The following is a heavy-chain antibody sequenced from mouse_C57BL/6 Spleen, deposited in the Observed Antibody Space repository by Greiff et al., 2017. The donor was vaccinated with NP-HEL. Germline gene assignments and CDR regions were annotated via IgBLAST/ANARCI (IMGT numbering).Heavy chain of an antibody. D-gene: IGHD1-1*01. CDR2: INYDGSST. CDR3: AREGGSSGGYYFDY. V-gene: IGHV5-16*01. J-gene: IGHJ2*01. Sequence: EVKVVESEGGLVQPGSSMKLSCTASGFTFSDYYMAWVRQVPEKGLEWVANINYDGSSTYYLDSLKSRFIISRDNAKNILYLQMSSLKSEDTATYYCAREGGSSGGYYFDYWGQGTTLTVSS. CDR1: GFTFSDYY.